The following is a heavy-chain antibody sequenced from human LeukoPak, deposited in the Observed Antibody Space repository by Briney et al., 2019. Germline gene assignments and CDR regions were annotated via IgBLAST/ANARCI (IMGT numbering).Heavy chain of an antibody. V-gene: IGHV4-34*01. Sequence: PSETLSLTCAVYGGSFSGYYWSWIRQPPGKGLEWIGEINHSGSTNYNPSLKSRVTISVDTSKNQFSLKLSFVTAADTAVYYCARVVDSSGYYNWFDPWGQGTLVTVSS. CDR1: GGSFSGYY. CDR2: INHSGST. J-gene: IGHJ5*02. CDR3: ARVVDSSGYYNWFDP. D-gene: IGHD3-22*01.